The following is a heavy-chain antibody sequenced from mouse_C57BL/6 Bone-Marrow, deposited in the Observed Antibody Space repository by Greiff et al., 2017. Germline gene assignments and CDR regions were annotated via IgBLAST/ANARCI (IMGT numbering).Heavy chain of an antibody. CDR2: IYPSDSET. CDR3: ARSPGTNY. D-gene: IGHD4-1*01. Sequence: VQLQQPGAELVRPGSSVKLSCKASGYTFTSYWMDWVKQRPGQGLEWIGHIYPSDSETHYNQKFKDKATLTVDKSSSTAYMQLSSLTSEDSAVYYCARSPGTNYWGQGTTLTVSS. J-gene: IGHJ2*01. CDR1: GYTFTSYW. V-gene: IGHV1-61*01.